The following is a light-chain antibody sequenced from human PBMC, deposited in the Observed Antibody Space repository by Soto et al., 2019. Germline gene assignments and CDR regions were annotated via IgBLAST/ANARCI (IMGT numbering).Light chain of an antibody. Sequence: DIQMTQSPSAMSASLGDRVTITCRASQGISNSLAWFQQKPGRVPKRLIYGASTLQSWAPSRFSGSASGAAFNLTISSLQPEDFATYYCLQYNSYPFTFGGGTKVEIK. V-gene: IGKV1-17*03. CDR1: QGISNS. CDR2: GAS. J-gene: IGKJ4*01. CDR3: LQYNSYPFT.